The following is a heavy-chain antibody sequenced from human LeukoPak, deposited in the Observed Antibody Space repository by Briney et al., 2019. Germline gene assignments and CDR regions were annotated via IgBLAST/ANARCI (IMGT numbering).Heavy chain of an antibody. CDR1: GFTFGSYA. Sequence: GGSLRLSCAASGFTFGSYAMYWVRQAPGKGLEWVSGISGSGGSTFYADSVKGRFTISRDNSENTVYLQMNSLRADDTAVYYRAKTTAGYSSGRYPGWPVDYWGQGTLVTVSS. V-gene: IGHV3-23*01. CDR3: AKTTAGYSSGRYPGWPVDY. CDR2: ISGSGGST. D-gene: IGHD6-19*01. J-gene: IGHJ4*02.